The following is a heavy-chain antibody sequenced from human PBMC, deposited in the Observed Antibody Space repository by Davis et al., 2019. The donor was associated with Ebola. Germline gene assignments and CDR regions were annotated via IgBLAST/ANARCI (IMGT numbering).Heavy chain of an antibody. J-gene: IGHJ4*02. Sequence: GSLRLSCTVSGGSISSYYWSWIRQPPGKGLEWIGYIYYSGSTNYNPSLKSRVTISVDTSKNQFSLKLSSVTAADTAVYYCVRFLEWLPNYWGQGTLVTVSS. CDR2: IYYSGST. V-gene: IGHV4-59*08. CDR1: GGSISSYY. CDR3: VRFLEWLPNY. D-gene: IGHD3-3*01.